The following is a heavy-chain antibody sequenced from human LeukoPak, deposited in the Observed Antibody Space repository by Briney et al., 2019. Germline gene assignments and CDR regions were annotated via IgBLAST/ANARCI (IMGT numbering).Heavy chain of an antibody. CDR1: GGSISSSSYY. Sequence: RSSETLSLTCTVSGGSISSSSYYWGWIRQPPGKGLEWIGSIYYSGSTYYNPSLKSRVTISVDTSKNQFSLKLSSVTAADTAVYYCARVVTVVGGWFDPWGQGTLVTVSS. CDR2: IYYSGST. J-gene: IGHJ5*02. D-gene: IGHD3-10*01. CDR3: ARVVTVVGGWFDP. V-gene: IGHV4-39*01.